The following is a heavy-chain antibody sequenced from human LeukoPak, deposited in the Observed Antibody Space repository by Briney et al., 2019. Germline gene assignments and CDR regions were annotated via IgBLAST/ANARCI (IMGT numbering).Heavy chain of an antibody. J-gene: IGHJ6*02. CDR3: ARVIRYYYGMDI. Sequence: ASVKVSCKASGYTFASFDINWVRQATGQGLGWMGWMNPKSGNTGYAQKFQGRVTMTRNSSINTAYMELSSLQSDDTAVYYCARVIRYYYGMDIWGQGTPVTVSS. V-gene: IGHV1-8*02. D-gene: IGHD3-9*01. CDR1: GYTFASFD. CDR2: MNPKSGNT.